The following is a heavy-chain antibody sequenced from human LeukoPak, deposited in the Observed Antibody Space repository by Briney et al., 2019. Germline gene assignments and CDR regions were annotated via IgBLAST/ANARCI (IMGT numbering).Heavy chain of an antibody. V-gene: IGHV1-2*02. CDR1: GYTVTGYY. Sequence: EASVKVSCKASGYTVTGYYMHWVRQAPGQGLEWMGWINPNGGGTNYAQKFQGRVTMTRDTSITTAYLELSSLRSDDTAVYYCAGGDDYGGNSIFYWGQGTLVTVSS. CDR2: INPNGGGT. J-gene: IGHJ4*02. D-gene: IGHD4-23*01. CDR3: AGGDDYGGNSIFY.